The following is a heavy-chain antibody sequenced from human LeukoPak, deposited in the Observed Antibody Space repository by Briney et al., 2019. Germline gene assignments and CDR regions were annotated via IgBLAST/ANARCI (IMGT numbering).Heavy chain of an antibody. CDR2: ISWNSGSI. D-gene: IGHD6-6*01. CDR3: ARMVYSSSSANWFDP. Sequence: GGSLRLSCAASGFTFDDYAMHWVRQAPGKGLEWVSGISWNSGSIGYVDSVKGRFTISRDNAKNSLYLQMNSLRAEDTAVYYCARMVYSSSSANWFDPWGQGTLVTVSS. CDR1: GFTFDDYA. J-gene: IGHJ5*02. V-gene: IGHV3-9*01.